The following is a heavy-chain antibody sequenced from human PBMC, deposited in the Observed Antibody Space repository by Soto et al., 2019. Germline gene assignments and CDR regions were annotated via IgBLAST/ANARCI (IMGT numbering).Heavy chain of an antibody. CDR1: GGTFSNHA. J-gene: IGHJ4*02. CDR3: ARGPDRSGFYLFDY. CDR2: IIPLSGTT. D-gene: IGHD3-22*01. V-gene: IGHV1-69*13. Sequence: ASVKVSCKASGGTFSNHAVSWVRQAPGQGPEWMGGIIPLSGTTNYVQKFQGRVTITADESMTTAYMELSSLRFDDTAVYYCARGPDRSGFYLFDYWGQGTLVTVSS.